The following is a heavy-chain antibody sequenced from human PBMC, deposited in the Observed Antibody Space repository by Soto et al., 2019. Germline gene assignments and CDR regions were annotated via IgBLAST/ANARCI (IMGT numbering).Heavy chain of an antibody. D-gene: IGHD3-10*01. Sequence: QVQLVQSGAEVKKPGASVKVSCKASGYTFSNYGISWVRQAPGQGLEWMGWISAYNGNTKYAQKLQGRVTMTTDTSTSTAYTELTSLRSEDTAVYYCARDSPRVIYWAQGTLVTVSA. CDR3: ARDSPRVIY. J-gene: IGHJ4*02. V-gene: IGHV1-18*01. CDR2: ISAYNGNT. CDR1: GYTFSNYG.